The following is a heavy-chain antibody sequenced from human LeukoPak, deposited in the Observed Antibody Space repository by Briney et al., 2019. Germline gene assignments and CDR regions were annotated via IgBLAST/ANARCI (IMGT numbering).Heavy chain of an antibody. CDR3: ARDGSEDYYDRSGYYTFFDS. V-gene: IGHV4-4*02. Sequence: PSGTLSLTCAVSGGSISSSNWWSWVRQPPGKGLEWIGEIYHSGSTNYNPSLKSRVTISVDKSKNQFSLNLISVTAADTAVYYCARDGSEDYYDRSGYYTFFDSWGQGTLVTVSS. D-gene: IGHD3-22*01. J-gene: IGHJ4*02. CDR2: IYHSGST. CDR1: GGSISSSNW.